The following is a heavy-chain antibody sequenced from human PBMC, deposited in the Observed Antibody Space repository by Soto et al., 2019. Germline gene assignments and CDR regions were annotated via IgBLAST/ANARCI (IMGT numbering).Heavy chain of an antibody. CDR2: IDYSGST. V-gene: IGHV4-31*02. CDR3: ARDRSPCGKPYFDY. D-gene: IGHD1-26*01. Sequence: WTWIRQQPGKGLDWSGYIDYSGSTHYNPSLTSRLSISIDTSKNQFSLNLTSVTPADTAVYYCARDRSPCGKPYFDYWGQGTLVTVSS. J-gene: IGHJ4*02.